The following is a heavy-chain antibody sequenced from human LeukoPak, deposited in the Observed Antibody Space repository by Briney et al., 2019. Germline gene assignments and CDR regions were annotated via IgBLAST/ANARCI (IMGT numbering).Heavy chain of an antibody. CDR3: AKDIPRSGWAFDY. Sequence: GGSLRLSCAASGFTFSNYAMSWVRQAPGKGLEWVSHISGSGGSTDYADSVKGRFTISRDNSKNTLYLQMNSLRVEDTAVYYCAKDIPRSGWAFDYWGQGTLVTVSS. J-gene: IGHJ4*02. CDR1: GFTFSNYA. V-gene: IGHV3-23*01. D-gene: IGHD6-25*01. CDR2: ISGSGGST.